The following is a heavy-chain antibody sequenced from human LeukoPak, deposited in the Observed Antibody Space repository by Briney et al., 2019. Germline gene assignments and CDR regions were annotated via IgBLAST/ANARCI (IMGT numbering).Heavy chain of an antibody. V-gene: IGHV3-33*01. CDR3: ATRRILSTVDY. CDR2: IWYDGSNK. J-gene: IGHJ4*02. D-gene: IGHD2-15*01. Sequence: GRSLRLSCAASGFTFSSYGMHWVRQAPGKGLEWVAVIWYDGSNKYYADSVKGRFTISRDNSKNTLYLQMNSLRAEDTAVYYCATRRILSTVDYWGQGTLVTVSS. CDR1: GFTFSSYG.